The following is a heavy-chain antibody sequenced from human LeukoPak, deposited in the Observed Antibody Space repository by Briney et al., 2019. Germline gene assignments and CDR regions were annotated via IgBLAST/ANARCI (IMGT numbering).Heavy chain of an antibody. CDR1: GFTFSDYY. CDR2: ISSSGHPI. V-gene: IGHV3-11*04. Sequence: GGSLRLSCAASGFTFSDYYMSWIRQAPGKGPEWVSYISSSGHPIYYADSVRGRFTISRDNAKNSLYLEMDSLRAEDTAVYYCARTIYYYESTSYFSDAFDVWGQGTMVTVSS. J-gene: IGHJ3*01. D-gene: IGHD3-22*01. CDR3: ARTIYYYESTSYFSDAFDV.